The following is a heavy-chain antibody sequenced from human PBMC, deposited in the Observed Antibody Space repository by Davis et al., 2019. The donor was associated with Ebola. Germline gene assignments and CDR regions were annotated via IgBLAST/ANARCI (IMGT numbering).Heavy chain of an antibody. J-gene: IGHJ4*02. CDR1: GFTFSSYN. CDR3: ARSTYDILIDFDF. Sequence: GGSLRLSCAAAGFTFSSYNMNWVRQAPGQGLEWVSSIRGRSYYIYYAASVMGRFTISRDNAKNSLYLQMNSLRVEDTAVYYCARSTYDILIDFDFWGQGTLVTVSS. V-gene: IGHV3-21*04. D-gene: IGHD3-9*01. CDR2: IRGRSYYI.